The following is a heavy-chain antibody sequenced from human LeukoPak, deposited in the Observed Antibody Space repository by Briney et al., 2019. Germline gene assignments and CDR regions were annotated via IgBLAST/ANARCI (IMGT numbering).Heavy chain of an antibody. V-gene: IGHV1-8*01. CDR1: GYTFTSYD. Sequence: ASVKVSCKASGYTFTSYDINWVRQATGQGLEWMGWMNPNSGNTGYAQKFQGRVTMTRNTSISTAYMELSSLRSEDTAVYYCARVPTERYDSSGYYGVFDYWGQGTLVTVSS. CDR3: ARVPTERYDSSGYYGVFDY. D-gene: IGHD3-22*01. J-gene: IGHJ4*02. CDR2: MNPNSGNT.